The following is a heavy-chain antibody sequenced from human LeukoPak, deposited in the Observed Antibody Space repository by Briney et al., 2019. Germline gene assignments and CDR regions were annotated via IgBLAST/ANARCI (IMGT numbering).Heavy chain of an antibody. CDR3: ARGQPAPSWFDP. CDR2: IYYSGSA. J-gene: IGHJ5*02. Sequence: NPSETLSLTCTVSGGSISGFYWGWIRQSPEKGLEWIGYIYYSGSANYDPSLKSRVTISLDTSKNQFSLKLNSVTAADTAVYYCARGQPAPSWFDPWGQGTLVTVSS. V-gene: IGHV4-59*08. CDR1: GGSISGFY.